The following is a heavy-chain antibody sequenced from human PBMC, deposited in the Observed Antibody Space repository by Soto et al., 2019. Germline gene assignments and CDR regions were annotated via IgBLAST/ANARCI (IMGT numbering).Heavy chain of an antibody. CDR2: ISAYNGNT. CDR1: GYTFTSYG. CDR3: ARGASRLLWFGELLDWFDP. Sequence: QVQLVQSGAEVKKPGASVKVSCKASGYTFTSYGISWVRQAPGQGLDWMGWISAYNGNTKYAQDLQGRVTMTTDTSTSTAYMELRSLRSDDTAVYYCARGASRLLWFGELLDWFDPWGQGTLVTVSS. V-gene: IGHV1-18*01. D-gene: IGHD3-10*01. J-gene: IGHJ5*02.